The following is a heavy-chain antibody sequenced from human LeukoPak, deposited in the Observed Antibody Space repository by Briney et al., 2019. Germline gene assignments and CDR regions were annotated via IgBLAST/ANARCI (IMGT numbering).Heavy chain of an antibody. Sequence: SETLSLTCTVSGGSISSSSYYWGWIRQPPGKGLEWIGSIYYSGSTYYNPSLKSRVTISVDTSKNQFSLKLSSVTAADTAVYYCARAPWFGELLGVDFDYWGQGTLVTVSS. D-gene: IGHD3-10*01. CDR2: IYYSGST. CDR3: ARAPWFGELLGVDFDY. CDR1: GGSISSSSYY. J-gene: IGHJ4*02. V-gene: IGHV4-39*07.